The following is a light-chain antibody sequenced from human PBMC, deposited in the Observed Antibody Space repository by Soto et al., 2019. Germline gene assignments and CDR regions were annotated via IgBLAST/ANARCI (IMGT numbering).Light chain of an antibody. CDR1: QDIGSD. CDR3: LKDYTYPYT. CDR2: SAS. J-gene: IGKJ2*01. Sequence: AIQMTQSPSSLSTSVGDRVTITCRASQDIGSDVGWYQQKPGKAPQLLIYSASRFQSGVPSWFSGSGSGTDSPITINSRQSEAVDTYYFLKDYTYPYTVGQGTKLEIK. V-gene: IGKV1-6*01.